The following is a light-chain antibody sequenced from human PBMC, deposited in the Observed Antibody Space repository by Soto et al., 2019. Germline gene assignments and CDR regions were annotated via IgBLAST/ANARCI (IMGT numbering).Light chain of an antibody. CDR2: AAS. CDR3: QKYNSAFRT. V-gene: IGKV1-27*01. Sequence: DIQMTPSPSSLSASVGDRVTIICRASQGISNYLAWYQQKPGKVPKLLIYAASTLQSGVPSRFSGSGSGTDFTLTISSLQPEDVATYYCQKYNSAFRTFGQGARLEI. J-gene: IGKJ5*01. CDR1: QGISNY.